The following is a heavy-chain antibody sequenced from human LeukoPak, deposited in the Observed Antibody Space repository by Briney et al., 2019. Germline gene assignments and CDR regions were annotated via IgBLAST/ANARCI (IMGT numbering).Heavy chain of an antibody. V-gene: IGHV3-21*01. CDR1: GFTFSSYS. D-gene: IGHD2-2*01. J-gene: IGHJ4*02. CDR3: ARDLSCSSTSCYFHFDY. Sequence: GGSLRLSCAASGFTFSSYSMNWVRQAPGKGLEWVSSISSSSSYIYYADSMKGRFTISRDNAKNSLYLQMNSLRAEDTAVYYCARDLSCSSTSCYFHFDYWGQGTLVTVSS. CDR2: ISSSSSYI.